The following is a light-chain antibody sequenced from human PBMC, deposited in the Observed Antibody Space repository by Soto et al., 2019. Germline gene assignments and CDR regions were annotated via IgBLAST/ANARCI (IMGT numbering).Light chain of an antibody. J-gene: IGKJ1*01. V-gene: IGKV1-5*03. CDR3: QQYNSYWT. CDR2: KAS. Sequence: DIQMTQAPSTLSASVGDRVTITCRASQSISSWLAWYQQKPGKAPKLLIYKASSLESGVPSRFSGSGSGTEFTLTISSLQPYEFATYYCQQYNSYWTFGQGTKVDIK. CDR1: QSISSW.